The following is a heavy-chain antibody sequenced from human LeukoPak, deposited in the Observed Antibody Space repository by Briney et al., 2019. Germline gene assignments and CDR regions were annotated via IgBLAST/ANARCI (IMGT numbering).Heavy chain of an antibody. J-gene: IGHJ4*02. V-gene: IGHV3-74*01. CDR1: GFTFSNYW. Sequence: GGSLRLSCAASGFTFSNYWMHWVRQTPGKGLVWVSRIISDGSSTSYAASVQGRFTISRDNAENTLYLQMNSLRAEDTAVYYCARDGSLPDYWGQGTLVTVSS. CDR3: ARDGSLPDY. CDR2: IISDGSST.